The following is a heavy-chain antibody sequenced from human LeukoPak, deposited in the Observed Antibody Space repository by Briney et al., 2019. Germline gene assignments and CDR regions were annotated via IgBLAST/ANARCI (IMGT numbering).Heavy chain of an antibody. CDR1: GGSISSYY. CDR2: IHYSGST. D-gene: IGHD7-27*01. J-gene: IGHJ4*02. CDR3: ARGRGNWGFDY. V-gene: IGHV4-59*07. Sequence: PSDTLSLTCTVSGGSISSYYWSWIRQPPGKGLEWIGYIHYSGSTNYNPSLKSRVTVSVDTSKNQFSLKLSSVTAADTAVYYCARGRGNWGFDYWGQGTLVTVSS.